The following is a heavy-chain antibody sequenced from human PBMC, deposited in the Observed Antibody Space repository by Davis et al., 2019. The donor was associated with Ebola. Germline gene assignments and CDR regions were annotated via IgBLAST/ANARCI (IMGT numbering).Heavy chain of an antibody. CDR1: GFTFSDYY. CDR2: ISSSGSTI. D-gene: IGHD6-6*01. Sequence: GESLKISCAASGFTFSDYYMSWIRQAPGKGLEWVSYISSSGSTIYYADSVKGRFTISRDNAKNSLYLQMNSLRAEDTAVYYCARDLWSSSSPDHWGQGTLVTVSS. CDR3: ARDLWSSSSPDH. J-gene: IGHJ4*02. V-gene: IGHV3-11*01.